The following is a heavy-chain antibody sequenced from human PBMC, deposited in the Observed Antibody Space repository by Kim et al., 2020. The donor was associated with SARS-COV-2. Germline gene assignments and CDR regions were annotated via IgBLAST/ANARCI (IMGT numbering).Heavy chain of an antibody. D-gene: IGHD2-2*01. J-gene: IGHJ5*02. V-gene: IGHV4-30-2*01. CDR2: IYHSGST. Sequence: SETLSLTCAVSGGSISSGGYSWSWIRQPPGKGLEWIGYIYHSGSTYYNPSLKSRVTISVDRSKNQFSLKLSSVTAADTAVYYCARGGYCSSTSCYFWFDPWGQGTLVTVSS. CDR1: GGSISSGGYS. CDR3: ARGGYCSSTSCYFWFDP.